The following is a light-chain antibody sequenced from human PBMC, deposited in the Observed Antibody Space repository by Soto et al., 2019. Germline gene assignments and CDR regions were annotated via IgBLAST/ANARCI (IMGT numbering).Light chain of an antibody. Sequence: EIVLTQSPATLSLSPGERATLSCRASQSVSSYLAWYQQKPGQAPRLLIYGAFTRATGIPARFSGSGSGAEFTLTISSLQSEEFAVYYCQQYNNWPWTFGQGTKVDIK. V-gene: IGKV3-15*01. CDR2: GAF. CDR1: QSVSSY. J-gene: IGKJ1*01. CDR3: QQYNNWPWT.